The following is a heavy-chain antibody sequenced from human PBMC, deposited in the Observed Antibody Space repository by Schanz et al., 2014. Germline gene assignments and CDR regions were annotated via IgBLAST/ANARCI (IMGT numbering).Heavy chain of an antibody. D-gene: IGHD6-6*01. J-gene: IGHJ4*02. CDR3: VPMSIAAH. V-gene: IGHV3-21*01. Sequence: EVQLLESGGGLVQPGRSLRLSCAASGFTFSNYSMNWVRQAPGKGLEWVSSISSTSSYIFYADSVKGRFTISRDNAKNSLYLQMNSLRAEDTAVYYCVPMSIAAHWGQGTLVTVSS. CDR2: ISSTSSYI. CDR1: GFTFSNYS.